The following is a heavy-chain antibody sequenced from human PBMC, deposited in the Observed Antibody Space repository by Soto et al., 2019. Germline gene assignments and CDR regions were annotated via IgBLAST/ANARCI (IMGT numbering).Heavy chain of an antibody. Sequence: GGSLRLSCAASGFTVSSNYMSWVRQAPGKGLEWVSVIYSGGSTYYADSVKGRFTISRDNSKNTLYLQMNSLRAEDTAVYYCARAYCSSTSCYADYYYYMDVWGKGTTVTVSS. J-gene: IGHJ6*03. D-gene: IGHD2-2*01. V-gene: IGHV3-66*01. CDR1: GFTVSSNY. CDR2: IYSGGST. CDR3: ARAYCSSTSCYADYYYYMDV.